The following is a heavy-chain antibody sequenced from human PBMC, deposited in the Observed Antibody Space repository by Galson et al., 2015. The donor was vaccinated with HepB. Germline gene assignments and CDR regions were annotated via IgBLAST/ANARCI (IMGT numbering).Heavy chain of an antibody. V-gene: IGHV3-30*18. Sequence: SLRLSCAASGFTFSSYGMHWVRQAPGKGLEWVAVISYDGSNKYYADSVKGRFTISRDNPKNTLYLQMNSLRAEDTAVYYCAKDPYYYDSSGYYVVPLGYFDYWGQGTLVTVSS. CDR1: GFTFSSYG. CDR3: AKDPYYYDSSGYYVVPLGYFDY. D-gene: IGHD3-22*01. CDR2: ISYDGSNK. J-gene: IGHJ4*02.